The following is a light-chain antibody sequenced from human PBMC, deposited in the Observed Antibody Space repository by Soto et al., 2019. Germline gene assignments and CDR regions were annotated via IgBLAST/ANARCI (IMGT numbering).Light chain of an antibody. J-gene: IGKJ4*01. CDR2: GAS. V-gene: IGKV3-20*01. Sequence: SVLTQSPGTLSVSPGERATVSCRASQAVSSGFLAWHQQKVGQAPRLLIYGASTRATGIPDRFSGSGSGTDFTLTIDRLEPEDFAVYYCHQYYSSPTTFGGGTKVDIK. CDR1: QAVSSGF. CDR3: HQYYSSPTT.